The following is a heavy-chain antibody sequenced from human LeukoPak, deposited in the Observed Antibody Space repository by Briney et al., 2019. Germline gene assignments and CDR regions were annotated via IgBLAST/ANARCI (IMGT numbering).Heavy chain of an antibody. D-gene: IGHD3-9*01. CDR1: GFTFSSYG. CDR3: AATFDSYYYYYMDV. Sequence: GGTLRLSCAASGFTFSSYGMSWVRQAPGKGLEWVSAVSGSGGSTYYADSVKGRFTISRDNSKNTLYLQMNSLRAEDTAVYYCAATFDSYYYYYMDVWGKGTTVTISS. CDR2: VSGSGGST. V-gene: IGHV3-23*01. J-gene: IGHJ6*03.